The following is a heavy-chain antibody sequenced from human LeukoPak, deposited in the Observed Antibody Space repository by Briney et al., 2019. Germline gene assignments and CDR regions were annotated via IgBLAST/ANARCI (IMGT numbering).Heavy chain of an antibody. Sequence: GASVKVSCKASGYTFTSYDINWVRQATGQGLEWMGWMNPNSGNTGYAQKFQGRVTMTRNTSISTAYMELSSLRSEDTAVYYCARGWRSSSWYLYYYYGMDVWGQGTTVTVSS. D-gene: IGHD6-13*01. CDR1: GYTFTSYD. V-gene: IGHV1-8*01. CDR2: MNPNSGNT. CDR3: ARGWRSSSWYLYYYYGMDV. J-gene: IGHJ6*02.